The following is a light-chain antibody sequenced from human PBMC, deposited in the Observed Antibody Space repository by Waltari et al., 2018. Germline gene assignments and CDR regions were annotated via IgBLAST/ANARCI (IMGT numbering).Light chain of an antibody. CDR2: AAS. CDR3: QQANSFPIT. Sequence: DIQMTQSPSSVSASVGDRVTISCRASQGINTWLAWYQQKPVKAPNLLIYAASSLQSGVPSRFNGSGSGTDFTLTINSLQPEDFATYYCQQANSFPITFGQGTRLEI. J-gene: IGKJ5*01. CDR1: QGINTW. V-gene: IGKV1-12*01.